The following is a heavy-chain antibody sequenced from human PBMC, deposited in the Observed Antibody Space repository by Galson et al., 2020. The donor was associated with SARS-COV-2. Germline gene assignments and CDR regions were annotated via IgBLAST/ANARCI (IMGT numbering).Heavy chain of an antibody. D-gene: IGHD4-17*01. CDR3: ASTDYGDSKLRFDY. J-gene: IGHJ4*02. Sequence: SETLSLTCAVSGGSISSGGYSWSWIRQPPGKGLEWIGYIYYSGSTYYNPSLKSRVTISVDTSKNQFSLKLSSVTAADTAVYYCASTDYGDSKLRFDYWGQGTLVTVSS. CDR2: IYYSGST. V-gene: IGHV4-30-4*07. CDR1: GGSISSGGYS.